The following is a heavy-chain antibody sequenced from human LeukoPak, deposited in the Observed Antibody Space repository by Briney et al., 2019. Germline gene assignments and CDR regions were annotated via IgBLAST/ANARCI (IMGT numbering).Heavy chain of an antibody. CDR2: ISGSGGST. CDR1: GFTFSSYA. V-gene: IGHV3-23*01. D-gene: IGHD3-22*01. J-gene: IGHJ5*02. CDR3: AKTPYYYDSSGQTNWFDP. Sequence: GGSLRLSCAASGFTFSSYAMSWVRQAPGKGLEWVSAISGSGGSTYYADSVKGRFTISRDNSKNTLYLQMNSLRAEDTAVYYCAKTPYYYDSSGQTNWFDPWGQGTLVTLSS.